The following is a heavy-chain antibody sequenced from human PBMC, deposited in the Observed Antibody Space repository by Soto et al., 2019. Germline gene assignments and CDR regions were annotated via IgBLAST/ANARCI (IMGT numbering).Heavy chain of an antibody. CDR1: GVSISSYY. D-gene: IGHD4-17*01. J-gene: IGHJ4*02. CDR2: IYTNEST. V-gene: IGHV4-4*07. CDR3: ARGLSYTPPNDYGDEEPRDYFDY. Sequence: TETLSLTCTVSGVSISSYYWSWILQPAGKGLEWIGRIYTNESTNYTPSLKSRVTMSVDTSKNQFSLKLSSVTAADTAVYYCARGLSYTPPNDYGDEEPRDYFDYWGQGTLVTVYS.